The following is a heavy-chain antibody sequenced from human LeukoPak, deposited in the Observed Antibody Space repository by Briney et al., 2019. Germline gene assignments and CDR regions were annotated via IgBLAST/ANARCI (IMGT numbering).Heavy chain of an antibody. V-gene: IGHV3-72*01. D-gene: IGHD6-19*01. CDR3: ARGQWLVSHWYFDL. J-gene: IGHJ2*01. Sequence: GGSLRLSCAASGFTFSDHYMDWVRQAPGKGLEWVGRTRNKAKSYTTEYAASVRGRFTISRDDSKNSLYLQMNSLRPEDTAVYYCARGQWLVSHWYFDLWGRGTLVTVSS. CDR2: TRNKAKSYTT. CDR1: GFTFSDHY.